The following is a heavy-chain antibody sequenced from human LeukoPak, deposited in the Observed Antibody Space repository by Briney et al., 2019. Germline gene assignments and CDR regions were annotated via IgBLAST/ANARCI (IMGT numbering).Heavy chain of an antibody. CDR2: ISSSTI. V-gene: IGHV3-48*01. CDR3: ARDLGYGPYEAYFAF. D-gene: IGHD4-17*01. J-gene: IGHJ4*02. CDR1: GFTFSSYS. Sequence: GGSLRLSCAASGFTFSSYSMNWVRQAPGKGLEWVSYISSSTIYYADSVKGRFTISRDNAKSSLYLQMNSLRVEDTAVYFCARDLGYGPYEAYFAFWGQETLVTVSS.